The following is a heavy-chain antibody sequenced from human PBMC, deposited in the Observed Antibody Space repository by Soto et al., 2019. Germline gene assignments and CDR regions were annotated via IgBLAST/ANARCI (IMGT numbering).Heavy chain of an antibody. CDR1: GYSFTSYW. CDR2: IYPGDSDT. D-gene: IGHD3-22*01. CDR3: ARGDYYDSSGYSVRRGFDP. V-gene: IGHV5-51*01. Sequence: GESLKISCKGSGYSFTSYWIGWVRQMPGKGLEWMGIIYPGDSDTRYSPSFQGQVTISADKSISTAYLQWSSLKASDTAMYYCARGDYYDSSGYSVRRGFDPWGQGTLVTVSS. J-gene: IGHJ5*02.